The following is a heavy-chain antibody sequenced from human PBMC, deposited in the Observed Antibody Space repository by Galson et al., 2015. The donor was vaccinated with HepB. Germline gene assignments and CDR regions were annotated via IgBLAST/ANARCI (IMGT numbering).Heavy chain of an antibody. Sequence: ETLSLTSTVSGASVTGYYWSWIRQPPGKGLQWIGYIYYDGNTNYNPSLKSRVTMSVDTSKNQFSLNLRSVTATDTAVYYCARHGFGSEDNVWGQGTLVAVSS. D-gene: IGHD3-10*01. CDR2: IYYDGNT. J-gene: IGHJ1*01. CDR1: GASVTGYY. CDR3: ARHGFGSEDNV. V-gene: IGHV4-59*08.